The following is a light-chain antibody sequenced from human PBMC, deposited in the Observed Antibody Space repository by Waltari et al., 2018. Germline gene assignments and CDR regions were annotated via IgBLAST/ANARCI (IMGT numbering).Light chain of an antibody. J-gene: IGLJ2*01. CDR3: ASWDDSLNGRWE. Sequence: QSVLTQPPSASGAPGQRVTISCSGSSSNIGSNIVNWYQQGPGTTPKLLIYRNDQRPSGVPDLVSGSKSGTSASLAISGLRSDDEADYFCASWDDSLNGRWEFGGGTKVTVI. CDR1: SSNIGSNI. V-gene: IGLV1-44*01. CDR2: RND.